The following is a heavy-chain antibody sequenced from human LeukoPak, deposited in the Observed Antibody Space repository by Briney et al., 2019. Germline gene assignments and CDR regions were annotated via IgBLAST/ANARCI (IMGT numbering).Heavy chain of an antibody. Sequence: GASVQDTCRASGFTLTDFYIHWLRQPPSQGLEWMGWINPNSGSTSFARKFQGRVTMTRDTSIRTAYMELSRLRSDETAVYYCARTTGGYCTSTNCLFNYWGQGTLVTVSS. CDR3: ARTTGGYCTSTNCLFNY. CDR2: INPNSGST. V-gene: IGHV1-2*02. J-gene: IGHJ4*02. CDR1: GFTLTDFY. D-gene: IGHD2-2*01.